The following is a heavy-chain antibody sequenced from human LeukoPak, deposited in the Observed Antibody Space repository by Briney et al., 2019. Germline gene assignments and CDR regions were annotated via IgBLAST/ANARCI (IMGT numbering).Heavy chain of an antibody. CDR1: GVTFSNAW. V-gene: IGHV3-15*01. D-gene: IGHD5-18*01. Sequence: GGSLRLSCAASGVTFSNAWMNWVRQAPGKGLEWVGRSKSKTDGGTTDYAAPVKGRFTISRDDSKNTLYLQMNSLKTEDTAVYYCTYGYNYVKRVWGQGTLVTVSS. J-gene: IGHJ4*02. CDR2: SKSKTDGGTT. CDR3: TYGYNYVKRV.